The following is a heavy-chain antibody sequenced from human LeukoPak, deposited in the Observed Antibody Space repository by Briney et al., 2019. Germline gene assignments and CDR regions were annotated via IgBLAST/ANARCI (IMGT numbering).Heavy chain of an antibody. J-gene: IGHJ3*02. CDR3: ARVRDYYDSSGYPTRDAFDI. CDR2: ISSSSSYT. D-gene: IGHD3-22*01. V-gene: IGHV3-11*06. Sequence: KPGGSLRLSCAASGFTFSDYYMSWIRQAPGKGLEWVSYISSSSSYTNYADSVKGRFTISRDNAKNSLYLQMNSLRAEDTAVYYCARVRDYYDSSGYPTRDAFDIWGQGTMVTVSS. CDR1: GFTFSDYY.